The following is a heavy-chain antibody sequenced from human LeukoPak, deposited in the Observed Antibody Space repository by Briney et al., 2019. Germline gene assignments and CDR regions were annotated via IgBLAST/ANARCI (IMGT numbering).Heavy chain of an antibody. V-gene: IGHV4-39*01. CDR2: IYYSGST. CDR3: ARHDRCSSTSCSLYYFDH. CDR1: GGSISSSSYY. D-gene: IGHD2-2*01. J-gene: IGHJ4*02. Sequence: SETLSLTCTVSGGSISSSSYYWGWIRQPPGKGLEWIGSIYYSGSTYHNPSLKSRVTISVDTSKNQFSLKLSSVTAADTAVYYCARHDRCSSTSCSLYYFDHWGQGTLVTVSS.